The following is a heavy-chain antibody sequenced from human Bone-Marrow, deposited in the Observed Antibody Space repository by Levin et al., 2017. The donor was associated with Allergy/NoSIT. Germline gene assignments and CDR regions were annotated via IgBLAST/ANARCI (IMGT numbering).Heavy chain of an antibody. D-gene: IGHD6-13*01. CDR2: IYYSGST. CDR3: ARTCIAAAGTFDY. V-gene: IGHV4-39*01. J-gene: IGHJ4*02. Sequence: GSLRLSCTVSGGSISSSSYYWGWIRQPPGTGLEWIGSIYYSGSTYYNPSLKSRVTISVDTSKNQFSLKLSSVTAADTAVYYCARTCIAAAGTFDYWGQGTLVTVSS. CDR1: GGSISSSSYY.